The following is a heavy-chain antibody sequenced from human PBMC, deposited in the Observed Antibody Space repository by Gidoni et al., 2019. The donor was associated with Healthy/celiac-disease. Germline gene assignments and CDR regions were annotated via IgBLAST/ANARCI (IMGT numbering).Heavy chain of an antibody. CDR3: ARAKGAGTVVTEGAFDI. CDR2: ISSRGSTI. V-gene: IGHV3-11*01. D-gene: IGHD2-15*01. J-gene: IGHJ3*02. CDR1: GSTFSDYY. Sequence: QVQRVESGGGLVKPGGPLGPSCPASGSTFSDYYLSWIRQASGKGLGWVSYISSRGSTIYDADSVKGRFTIARDNAKNSLYLQMNSLRAEDTAGYYCARAKGAGTVVTEGAFDIWGQGTMVTVSS.